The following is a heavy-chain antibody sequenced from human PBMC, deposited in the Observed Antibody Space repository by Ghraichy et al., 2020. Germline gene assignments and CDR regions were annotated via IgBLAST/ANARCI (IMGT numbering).Heavy chain of an antibody. V-gene: IGHV3-30*02. Sequence: LSLTCAASGFTFSSYGMHWVRQAPGKGLEWVAFIRYDGSNKYYADSVKGRFTISRDNSKNTLYLQMNSLRAEDTAVYYCAKDHIAVDGPLDYWGQGTLVTVSS. CDR1: GFTFSSYG. J-gene: IGHJ4*02. CDR3: AKDHIAVDGPLDY. D-gene: IGHD6-19*01. CDR2: IRYDGSNK.